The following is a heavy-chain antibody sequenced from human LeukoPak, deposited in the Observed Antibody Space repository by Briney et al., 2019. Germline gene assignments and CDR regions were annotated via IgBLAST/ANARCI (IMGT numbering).Heavy chain of an antibody. D-gene: IGHD5-12*01. V-gene: IGHV1-18*01. CDR1: GYTFTSYG. CDR3: ARLSGYDSSLDY. Sequence: ASVKVSCKASGYTFTSYGINWVRQAPGQGLEWMGWISAYNGNTDYAQKLQGRVTMTTDTSTSTAYMELRSLRSDDTAVYYCARLSGYDSSLDYWGQGTLVTVSS. CDR2: ISAYNGNT. J-gene: IGHJ4*02.